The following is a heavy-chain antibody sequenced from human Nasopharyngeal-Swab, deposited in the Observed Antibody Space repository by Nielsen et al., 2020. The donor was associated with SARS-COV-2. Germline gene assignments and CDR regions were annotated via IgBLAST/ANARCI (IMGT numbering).Heavy chain of an antibody. V-gene: IGHV3-30*04. CDR3: ARVRGGSYQAAFDI. D-gene: IGHD1-26*01. J-gene: IGHJ3*02. CDR2: ISYDGSNK. CDR1: GFTFSSYA. Sequence: GESLKISCAASGFTFSSYAMHWVRQAPGKGLEWVAVISYDGSNKYYADSVKGRFPISRDNSKNTLYLQMNSLRAEDTAVYYCARVRGGSYQAAFDIWGQGTMVTVSS.